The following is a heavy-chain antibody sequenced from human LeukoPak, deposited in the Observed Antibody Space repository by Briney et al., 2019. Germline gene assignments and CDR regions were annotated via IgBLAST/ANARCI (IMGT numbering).Heavy chain of an antibody. Sequence: SSVKVSCKASGYTFTGCYMHWVRQAPGQGLEWMGWINPNSGGTNYAQKFQGRVTMTRDTSISTVYMELSRLRSDDTAVYYCARVVAAAGSWVDYWGQGTLVTVSS. D-gene: IGHD6-13*01. CDR2: INPNSGGT. CDR3: ARVVAAAGSWVDY. V-gene: IGHV1-2*02. CDR1: GYTFTGCY. J-gene: IGHJ4*02.